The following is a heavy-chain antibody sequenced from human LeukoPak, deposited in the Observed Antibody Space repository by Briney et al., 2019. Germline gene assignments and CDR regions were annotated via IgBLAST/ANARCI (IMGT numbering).Heavy chain of an antibody. D-gene: IGHD3-3*01. V-gene: IGHV1-69*13. CDR2: IIPIFGTA. CDR3: AIHSPRATIFGAYWDV. Sequence: ASVKVSCKASGYTFTSYDINWVRQAPGQGLEWMGGIIPIFGTANYAQKFQGRVTITADESTSTAYMELSSLRSEDTAVYYCAIHSPRATIFGAYWDVWGKGTTVTVSS. CDR1: GYTFTSYD. J-gene: IGHJ6*04.